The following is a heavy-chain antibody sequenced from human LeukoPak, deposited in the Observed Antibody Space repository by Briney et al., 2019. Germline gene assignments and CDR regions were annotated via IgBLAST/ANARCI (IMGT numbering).Heavy chain of an antibody. Sequence: SETLSLTCAVYGGSFSGYYWSWIRQPPGKGLEWIGEINHSGSTNYNPSLKSRVTISVDTSKNQFSLKLSSVTAADTAVYYCATRSMYSSSSYYYYYYYMGVWGKGTTVTVSS. CDR3: ATRSMYSSSSYYYYYYYMGV. D-gene: IGHD6-6*01. V-gene: IGHV4-34*01. CDR1: GGSFSGYY. J-gene: IGHJ6*03. CDR2: INHSGST.